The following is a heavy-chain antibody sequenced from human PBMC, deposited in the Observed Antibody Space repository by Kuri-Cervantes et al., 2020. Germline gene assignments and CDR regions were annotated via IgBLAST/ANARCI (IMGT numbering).Heavy chain of an antibody. CDR2: IHHSGST. V-gene: IGHV4-4*02. J-gene: IGHJ4*02. D-gene: IGHD7-27*01. Sequence: GSLRLSCAVSGDSISSGDWWIWVRQPPGKGLEWIGEIHHSGSTNYNPSLKSRVTISVDTSKNQFSLKLSSVTAADTAVYYCAREPNWGSGYWGQGTLVTVSS. CDR3: AREPNWGSGY. CDR1: GDSISSGDW.